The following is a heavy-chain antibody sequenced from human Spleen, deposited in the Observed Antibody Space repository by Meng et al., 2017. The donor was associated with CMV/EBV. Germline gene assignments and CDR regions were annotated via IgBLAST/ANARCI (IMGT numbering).Heavy chain of an antibody. CDR1: GFTFSNAW. J-gene: IGHJ4*02. Sequence: GESLKISCAASGFTFSNAWMSWVHQAPGKGLEWVGRIKSKTDGGTTDYAAPVKGRFTISRDDSKNTLYLQMNSLKTEDTAVYYCTTAPGYSYGYNFDYWGQGTLVTVSS. D-gene: IGHD5-18*01. CDR3: TTAPGYSYGYNFDY. V-gene: IGHV3-15*01. CDR2: IKSKTDGGTT.